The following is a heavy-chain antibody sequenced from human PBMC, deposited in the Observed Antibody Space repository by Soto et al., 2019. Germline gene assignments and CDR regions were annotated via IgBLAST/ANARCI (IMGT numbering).Heavy chain of an antibody. J-gene: IGHJ4*02. CDR3: ARDRDTAMAD. D-gene: IGHD5-18*01. V-gene: IGHV1-3*01. CDR1: GYTFTSYP. Sequence: ASVKGSCKASGYTFTSYPTHWVRQAPGQRLEWMGWIDAGNGNTKYSQKFRGRVTFTTDTSASTAYMDLSSLRSEDTAVEYCARDRDTAMADWGQGTLVTVSS. CDR2: IDAGNGNT.